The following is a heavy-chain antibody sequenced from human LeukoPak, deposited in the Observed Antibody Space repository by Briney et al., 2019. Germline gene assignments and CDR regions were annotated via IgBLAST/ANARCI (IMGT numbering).Heavy chain of an antibody. CDR2: MNPNSGNT. D-gene: IGHD6-13*01. V-gene: IGHV1-8*03. CDR3: ARGHSSSWYSSMLPYPRLPTDY. CDR1: GYTFTSYD. Sequence: GASVKVSCKASGYTFTSYDINWVRQATGQGLEWMGWMNPNSGNTGYAQKFQGRVTITRNTSISTAYMELSSLRSEDTAVHYCARGHSSSWYSSMLPYPRLPTDYWGQGTLVTVSS. J-gene: IGHJ4*02.